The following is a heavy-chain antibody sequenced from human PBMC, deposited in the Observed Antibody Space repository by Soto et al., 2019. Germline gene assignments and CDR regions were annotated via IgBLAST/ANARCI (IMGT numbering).Heavy chain of an antibody. J-gene: IGHJ6*02. D-gene: IGHD1-26*01. CDR1: GFTSSSYA. CDR3: ARASGSYLLDYGMDV. V-gene: IGHV3-30-3*01. CDR2: ISYDGSNK. Sequence: GGSLRLSCAASGFTSSSYAMHWVRQAPGKGLEWVAVISYDGSNKYYADSVKGRFTISRDNSKNTLYLQMNSLRAEDTAVYYCARASGSYLLDYGMDVWGQGTTVTVSS.